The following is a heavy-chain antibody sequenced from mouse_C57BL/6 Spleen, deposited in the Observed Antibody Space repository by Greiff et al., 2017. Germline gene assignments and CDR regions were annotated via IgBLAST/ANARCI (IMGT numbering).Heavy chain of an antibody. CDR1: GYTFTDYY. CDR3: ARGKDYFDY. J-gene: IGHJ2*01. V-gene: IGHV1-26*01. CDR2: INPNNGGT. Sequence: VQLQQSGPELVKPGASVKISCKASGYTFTDYYMNWVKQSHGKSLEWIGDINPNNGGTSYNQKFKGKATLTVDKSSSTAYMELRSLTSEDSAVHYCARGKDYFDYWGQGTTLTVSA.